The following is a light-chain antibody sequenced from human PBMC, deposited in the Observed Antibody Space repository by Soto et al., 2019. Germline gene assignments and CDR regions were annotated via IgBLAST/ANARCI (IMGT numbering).Light chain of an antibody. Sequence: DIQMTQSPSSLSSSVGDRATITCRASRGVDKIVSLYQQHPGKDPTVLMLAASMLGSGVPSRFSGSSSGTEFNLTISGLQSEDFATYFCQQYHSPPETFGQGTKVEIK. CDR2: AAS. CDR1: RGVDKI. V-gene: IGKV1-27*01. CDR3: QQYHSPPET. J-gene: IGKJ1*01.